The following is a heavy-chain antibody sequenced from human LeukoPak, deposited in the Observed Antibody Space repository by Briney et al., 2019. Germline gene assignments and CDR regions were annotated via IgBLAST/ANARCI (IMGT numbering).Heavy chain of an antibody. Sequence: GGSLRLSCVASGFTFSNFWMHWVRQAPGKGLEWVAFIRYDGSNKYYADSVKGRFTISRDNSKNTLYLQMNSLRAEDTAVYYCAKDVKDCSSTSCYSWSYYYYYMDVWGKGTTVTVSS. CDR1: GFTFSNFW. V-gene: IGHV3-30*02. D-gene: IGHD2-2*01. CDR2: IRYDGSNK. J-gene: IGHJ6*03. CDR3: AKDVKDCSSTSCYSWSYYYYYMDV.